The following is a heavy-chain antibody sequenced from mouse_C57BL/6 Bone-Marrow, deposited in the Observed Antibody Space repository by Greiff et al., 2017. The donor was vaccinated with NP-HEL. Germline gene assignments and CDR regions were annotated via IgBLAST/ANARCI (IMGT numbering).Heavy chain of an antibody. CDR2: ISSGGDYI. Sequence: DVMLVESGEGLVKPGGSLKLSCAASGFTFSSYAMSWVRQTPEKRLEWVAYISSGGDYIYYADTVKGRFTISRDNARNTLYLQLNSLKSADTAMSYCTSLPLSAMDYWGQGTSVTVSS. V-gene: IGHV5-9-1*02. CDR3: TSLPLSAMDY. CDR1: GFTFSSYA. D-gene: IGHD2-10*01. J-gene: IGHJ4*01.